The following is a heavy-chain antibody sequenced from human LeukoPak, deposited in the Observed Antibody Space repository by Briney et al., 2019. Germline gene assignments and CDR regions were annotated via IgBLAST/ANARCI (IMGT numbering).Heavy chain of an antibody. V-gene: IGHV1-69*13. D-gene: IGHD6-13*01. Sequence: SVKVSCKASGGTFSGYAISWVRQAPGQGLEWMGGIIPIFGTANYAQKFQGRVTITADESTSTAYMELSSLRSEDTAVYYCARGISIRYSSSWYFFDYWGQGTLVTVSS. CDR2: IIPIFGTA. CDR3: ARGISIRYSSSWYFFDY. CDR1: GGTFSGYA. J-gene: IGHJ4*02.